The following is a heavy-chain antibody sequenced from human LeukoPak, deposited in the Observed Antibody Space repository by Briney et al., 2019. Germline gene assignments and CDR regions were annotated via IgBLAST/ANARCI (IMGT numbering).Heavy chain of an antibody. CDR3: ASRDKGYYYGMDV. CDR1: GFTVSSNF. CDR2: IHGGGST. D-gene: IGHD5-24*01. V-gene: IGHV3-66*01. Sequence: PGGSLRLSCAASGFTVSSNFMMWVRQAPGKGLEWVSVIHGGGSTYYADSAKGRFTIPRDNSKNTLYLQMNSLRAEDTAVYYCASRDKGYYYGMDVWGQGTTVTVSS. J-gene: IGHJ6*02.